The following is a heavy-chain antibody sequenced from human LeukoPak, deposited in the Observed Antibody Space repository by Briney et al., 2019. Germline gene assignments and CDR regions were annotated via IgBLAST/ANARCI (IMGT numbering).Heavy chain of an antibody. Sequence: GSLRLSCAASGFTFSSYWMSWIRQPPGKGLEWIGYIYYSGSTNYNPSLKSRVTISVDTSKNQFSLKLSSVTAADTAVYYCARRGYSYGVDYYYMDVWGKGTTVTISS. CDR1: GFTFSSYW. V-gene: IGHV4-59*01. J-gene: IGHJ6*03. D-gene: IGHD5-18*01. CDR2: IYYSGST. CDR3: ARRGYSYGVDYYYMDV.